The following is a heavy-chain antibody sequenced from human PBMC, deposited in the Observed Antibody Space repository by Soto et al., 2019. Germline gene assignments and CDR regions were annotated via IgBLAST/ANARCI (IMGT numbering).Heavy chain of an antibody. CDR2: ISSSGSTI. Sequence: GSLRLSCAASGFTFSSYEMNWVRQAPGKGLEWVSYISSSGSTIYYADSVKGRFTISRDNAKNSLYLQMNSLRAEDTAVYYCARTYYYDSSGYYPHGWFDPWGQGTLVTVSS. V-gene: IGHV3-48*03. CDR1: GFTFSSYE. D-gene: IGHD3-22*01. CDR3: ARTYYYDSSGYYPHGWFDP. J-gene: IGHJ5*02.